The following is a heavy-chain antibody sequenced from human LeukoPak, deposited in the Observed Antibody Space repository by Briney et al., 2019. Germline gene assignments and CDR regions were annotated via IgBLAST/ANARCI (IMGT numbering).Heavy chain of an antibody. CDR1: GGTFSSYA. J-gene: IGHJ3*02. D-gene: IGHD3-22*01. CDR3: ARAGVWDYSDSSGYHNAAFDI. Sequence: TVKVSCKASGGTFSSYAISWVRQAPGQGLEWMGGIIPIFGTANYAQKFQGRVTITADKSTSTAYMELSRLRSDDTAVYYCARAGVWDYSDSSGYHNAAFDIWGQGTMVTVSS. CDR2: IIPIFGTA. V-gene: IGHV1-69*06.